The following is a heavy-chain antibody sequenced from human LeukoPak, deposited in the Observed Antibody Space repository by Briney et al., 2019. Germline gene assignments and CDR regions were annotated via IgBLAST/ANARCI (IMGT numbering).Heavy chain of an antibody. CDR3: ARGAVVGAHVY. CDR2: INPNSGGT. CDR1: GYTFTGSY. J-gene: IGHJ4*02. D-gene: IGHD1-26*01. V-gene: IGHV1-2*02. Sequence: ASVKVSCKASGYTFTGSYMHWLRQAPGQGLEWMGWINPNSGGTNYAQKFQGRVTMTRDTSTSTAYMELSRLRSDDTAVYYCARGAVVGAHVYSGQGMLVTVSS.